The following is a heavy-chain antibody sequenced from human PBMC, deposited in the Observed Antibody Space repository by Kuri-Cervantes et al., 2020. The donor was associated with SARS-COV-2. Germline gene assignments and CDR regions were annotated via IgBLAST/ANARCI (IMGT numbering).Heavy chain of an antibody. J-gene: IGHJ5*02. Sequence: ASVKVSCKASGYTFTSYDINWARQATGQGLEWMGWMNPNSGNTGYAQKFQGRVTMTRNTSISTAYMELSSLRSEDTAVYYCARHANDFWSGYYNNWFDPWGQGTLVTVSS. CDR1: GYTFTSYD. D-gene: IGHD3-3*01. CDR2: MNPNSGNT. CDR3: ARHANDFWSGYYNNWFDP. V-gene: IGHV1-8*02.